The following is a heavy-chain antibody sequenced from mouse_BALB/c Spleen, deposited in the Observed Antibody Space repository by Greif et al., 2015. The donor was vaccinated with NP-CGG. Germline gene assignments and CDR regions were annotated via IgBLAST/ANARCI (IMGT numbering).Heavy chain of an antibody. D-gene: IGHD4-1*01. CDR1: GYTFTNYW. Sequence: VKLMESGAELAKPGASVKMSCKASGYTFTNYWMHWVKQRPGQGLEWIGYINPSTGYTEYNQKFKDKATLTADKSSSTAYMQLSSLTSEDSAVYYCARREGTGTFAYWGQGTLVTVSA. V-gene: IGHV1-7*01. CDR2: INPSTGYT. J-gene: IGHJ3*01. CDR3: ARREGTGTFAY.